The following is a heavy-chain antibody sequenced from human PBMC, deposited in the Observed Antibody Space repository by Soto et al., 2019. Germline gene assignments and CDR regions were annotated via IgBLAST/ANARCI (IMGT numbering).Heavy chain of an antibody. Sequence: SETLSLTCPVSGGSISDNYLSWTRQPPGKGLEWIGYGLRHEYVGTNPSLTSRVTISVDTSKSQFSLKLNSVTAADTAVYYCVAGPDRAKSAYWGQGTLVTVSS. CDR3: VAGPDRAKSAY. J-gene: IGHJ4*01. CDR1: GGSISDNY. CDR2: GLRHEYV. V-gene: IGHV4-59*01.